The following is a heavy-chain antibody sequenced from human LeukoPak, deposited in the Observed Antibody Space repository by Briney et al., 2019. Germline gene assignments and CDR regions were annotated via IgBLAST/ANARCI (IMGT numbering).Heavy chain of an antibody. V-gene: IGHV3-30*01. J-gene: IGHJ4*02. CDR2: ISYDGSDK. Sequence: GRSLRLSCAASGFTFSTYAMHWVRQAPGKGLEWVTSISYDGSDKFFAHSVQGRFTISRDNSKNTLSLQMNSLRAEDTAVYYCANSYYYDSSGYYYGGSFDYWGQGTLVTVSS. CDR1: GFTFSTYA. D-gene: IGHD3-22*01. CDR3: ANSYYYDSSGYYYGGSFDY.